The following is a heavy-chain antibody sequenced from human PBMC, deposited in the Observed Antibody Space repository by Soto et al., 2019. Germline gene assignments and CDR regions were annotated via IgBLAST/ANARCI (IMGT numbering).Heavy chain of an antibody. D-gene: IGHD6-13*01. CDR3: AKESPTYSSSWYPFDY. Sequence: GGAPKPSCAAPGFSFWYYLMAWGRPGPGEGLEWVANLDQGGGEKHYGDSVKGRFTISRDNAKNSLYLQMNSLRAEDTAVYYCAKESPTYSSSWYPFDYWGQGTLVTVSS. J-gene: IGHJ4*02. CDR2: LDQGGGEK. CDR1: GFSFWYYL. V-gene: IGHV3-7*05.